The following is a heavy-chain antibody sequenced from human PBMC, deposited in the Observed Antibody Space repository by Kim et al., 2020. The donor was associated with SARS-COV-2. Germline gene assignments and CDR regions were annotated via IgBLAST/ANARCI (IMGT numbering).Heavy chain of an antibody. CDR2: TYYRSKWYS. D-gene: IGHD1-1*01. V-gene: IGHV6-1*01. Sequence: QTLSLTCAISGDSVSSNSSGWNWIRQSPSRGLEWLGRTYYRSKWYSDYAVSVKSRITINPDTSKNQFSLQLNSVTPEDTAVYYCARVAWSSFDSWGQGTLVTVSS. CDR3: ARVAWSSFDS. CDR1: GDSVSSNSSG. J-gene: IGHJ4*02.